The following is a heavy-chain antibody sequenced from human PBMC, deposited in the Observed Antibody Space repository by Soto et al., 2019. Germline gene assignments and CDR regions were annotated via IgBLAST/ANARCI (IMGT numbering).Heavy chain of an antibody. CDR3: ARGTRGGHLD. CDR2: INSDGSST. J-gene: IGHJ4*02. V-gene: IGHV3-74*01. D-gene: IGHD3-16*01. CDR1: GFTFSSYW. Sequence: GWSLRLSCSASGFTFSSYWMHWVRQAPGKGLVWVSRINSDGSSTSYADSVKGRFTISRDNAKNTLYLQMNSLRAEDTAVYYGARGTRGGHLDWGQGTLVTVSS.